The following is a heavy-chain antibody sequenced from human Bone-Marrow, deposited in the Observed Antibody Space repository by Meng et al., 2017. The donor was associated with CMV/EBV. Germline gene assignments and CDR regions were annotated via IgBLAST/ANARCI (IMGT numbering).Heavy chain of an antibody. CDR1: GYSFTDYY. J-gene: IGHJ4*02. CDR3: ARDNAGNSFEY. CDR2: INPNSDAT. V-gene: IGHV1-2*02. D-gene: IGHD6-13*01. Sequence: QVHLVQSGAEVKKPGTSMKVSCKASGYSFTDYYIHWVRQAPGQGLEWMGWINPNSDATRYSQKFQGRVTMTRDTSITTLYMELGRLTSDGTAVYYCARDNAGNSFEYWGQGTLVTVSS.